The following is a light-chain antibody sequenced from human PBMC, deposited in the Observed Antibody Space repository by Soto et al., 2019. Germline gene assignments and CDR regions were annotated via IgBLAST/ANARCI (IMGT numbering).Light chain of an antibody. CDR1: QNISRW. J-gene: IGKJ1*01. CDR3: HQYNTYSQT. V-gene: IGKV1-5*01. CDR2: DAS. Sequence: IQITQSPSTLSASVGDRVTITCRASQNISRWLAWYQQKPGRAPNLLIYDASTLESGVPSRFSGSGSGTEFTLTISSLQPDDFATYYCHQYNTYSQTFGQGTKVDIK.